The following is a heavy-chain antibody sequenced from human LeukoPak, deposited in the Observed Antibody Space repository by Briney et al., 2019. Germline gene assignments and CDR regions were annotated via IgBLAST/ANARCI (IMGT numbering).Heavy chain of an antibody. CDR2: INPSGGST. CDR3: ARGLGSGNYYGY. D-gene: IGHD1-26*01. V-gene: IGHV1-46*01. CDR1: GYTFTSYY. J-gene: IGHJ4*02. Sequence: GASVKVSCKAFGYTFTSYYMHWVRQAPGQGLEWTGIINPSGGSTNYAQKFQGRVTMTRDTSTSTVYMELSSLRSEDTAMYYCARGLGSGNYYGYWGQGTLVTVSS.